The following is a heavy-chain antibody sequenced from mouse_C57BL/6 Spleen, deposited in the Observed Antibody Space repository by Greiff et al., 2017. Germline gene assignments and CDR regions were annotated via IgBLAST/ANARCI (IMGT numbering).Heavy chain of an antibody. Sequence: VQLQQSGPVLVKPGASVKMSCKASGYTFTDYYMNWVKQSHGKSLEWIGVINPYNGGTSYNQKFKGKATLTVDKSSSTAYMELNSLTSEDSAVYYCARRSNHCYAMDDWGQGTSVTVSS. V-gene: IGHV1-19*01. CDR3: ARRSNHCYAMDD. J-gene: IGHJ4*01. D-gene: IGHD2-5*01. CDR1: GYTFTDYY. CDR2: INPYNGGT.